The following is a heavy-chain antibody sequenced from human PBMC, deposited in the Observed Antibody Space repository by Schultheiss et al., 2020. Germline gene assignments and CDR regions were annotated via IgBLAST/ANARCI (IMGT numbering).Heavy chain of an antibody. CDR2: IYYSVST. CDR3: ARLRITIFGVVTHDAFDI. D-gene: IGHD3-3*01. Sequence: SETLSLTCTVSGGSISSGGYYWNWIRQHPGKGLEWIGYIYYSVSTYYNPSLKSRVTISVDTSKNQFSLKLSSVTAADTAVYYCARLRITIFGVVTHDAFDIWGQGTMVTV. CDR1: GGSISSGGYY. V-gene: IGHV4-31*03. J-gene: IGHJ3*02.